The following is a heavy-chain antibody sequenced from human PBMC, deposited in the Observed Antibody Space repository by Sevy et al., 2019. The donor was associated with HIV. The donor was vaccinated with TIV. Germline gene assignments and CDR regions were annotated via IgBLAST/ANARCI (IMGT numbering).Heavy chain of an antibody. CDR2: IRYDGSNK. Sequence: GGSLRLSCAASGFTFSSYGMHLVRQAPGKGLEWVAFIRYDGSNKYYADSVKGRFTISRDNSKNTLYLQMNSLRAEDTAVYYCAKDHRSSDYYYYYMDVWGKGTTVTVSS. J-gene: IGHJ6*03. CDR3: AKDHRSSDYYYYYMDV. D-gene: IGHD6-6*01. CDR1: GFTFSSYG. V-gene: IGHV3-30*02.